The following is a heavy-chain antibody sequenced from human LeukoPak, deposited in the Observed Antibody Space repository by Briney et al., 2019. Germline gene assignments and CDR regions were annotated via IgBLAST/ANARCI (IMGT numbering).Heavy chain of an antibody. V-gene: IGHV1-2*02. D-gene: IGHD5-12*01. CDR2: INPNSGGT. Sequence: ASVRVSCKASGYTFTGYYMHWVRQAPGQGLEWMGWINPNSGGTNYAQKFQGRVTMTRDTSISTAYMELSRLRSDDTAVYYCARDWGDVDIVATILDYWAQGTLVTVSS. CDR3: ARDWGDVDIVATILDY. CDR1: GYTFTGYY. J-gene: IGHJ4*02.